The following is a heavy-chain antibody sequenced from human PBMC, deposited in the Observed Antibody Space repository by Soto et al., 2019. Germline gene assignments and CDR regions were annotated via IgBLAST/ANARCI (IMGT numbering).Heavy chain of an antibody. V-gene: IGHV3-30*18. CDR2: MSYDGSNE. CDR1: GFTFSHYA. CDR3: AKDGSHNFDY. D-gene: IGHD1-26*01. J-gene: IGHJ4*02. Sequence: QVQLVESGGGVVQPGRSLRLSCAASGFTFSHYAMHWVRQAPGKGLEGVALMSYDGSNEYYADSVKGRFTISRDNSKNTLYLQMTSLRAEDTAVYYCAKDGSHNFDYWGQGTLVTVSS.